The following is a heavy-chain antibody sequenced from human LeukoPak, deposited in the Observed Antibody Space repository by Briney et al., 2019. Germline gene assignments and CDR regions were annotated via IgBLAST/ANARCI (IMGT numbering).Heavy chain of an antibody. J-gene: IGHJ6*03. Sequence: SGGSLRLSCAASGFTFSSYGMHWVRQAPGKGLEWVAFIRYDGSNKYYADSVKGRFTISRDNSKNTLYLQMNSLRAEDTAVYYCAKDGDGVYCSSTSCYSGESGYYYYMDVWGKGTTVTISS. CDR3: AKDGDGVYCSSTSCYSGESGYYYYMDV. CDR1: GFTFSSYG. CDR2: IRYDGSNK. V-gene: IGHV3-30*02. D-gene: IGHD2-2*01.